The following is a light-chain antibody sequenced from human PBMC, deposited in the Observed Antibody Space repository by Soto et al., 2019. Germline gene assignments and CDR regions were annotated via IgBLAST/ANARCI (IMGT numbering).Light chain of an antibody. CDR3: QQYDDYWT. V-gene: IGKV1-5*01. J-gene: IGKJ1*01. Sequence: IQMTHSPSTLSASLGYRFIITCRASQRLSSWLAWYQHKPRQAPKLLIFDTSNLHSGVPSRFSGSGSGTEFTLTISSLQPDDFATYYCQQYDDYWTFGQGTKV. CDR2: DTS. CDR1: QRLSSW.